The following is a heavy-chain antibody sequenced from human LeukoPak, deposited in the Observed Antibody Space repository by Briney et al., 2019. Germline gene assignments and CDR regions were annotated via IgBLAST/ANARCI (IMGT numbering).Heavy chain of an antibody. J-gene: IGHJ5*02. CDR3: AREGGENYYGSGPSSGP. D-gene: IGHD3-10*01. CDR1: GGTFSSYA. CDR2: IIPIFGTA. V-gene: IGHV1-69*13. Sequence: GASVKVSCKASGGTFSSYAISWVRQAPGQGLEWMGGIIPIFGTANYAQKFQGRVTITADESTSTAYMELSSLRSEDTAVYYCAREGGENYYGSGPSSGPWGQGTLVTVSS.